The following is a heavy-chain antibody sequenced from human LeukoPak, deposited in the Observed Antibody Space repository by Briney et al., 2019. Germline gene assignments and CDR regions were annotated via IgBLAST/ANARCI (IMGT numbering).Heavy chain of an antibody. Sequence: ASVKVSCKASGYTFTNYYMHWVRQAPGQGLEWMGWINPNSGDTNYAQKFQGRVTMTRDTSTRTVYMELSSLRSDDTAVYYCARENDYGNNWFDPWGQGTLVTVSS. CDR3: ARENDYGNNWFDP. CDR2: INPNSGDT. D-gene: IGHD4-17*01. J-gene: IGHJ5*02. CDR1: GYTFTNYY. V-gene: IGHV1-2*02.